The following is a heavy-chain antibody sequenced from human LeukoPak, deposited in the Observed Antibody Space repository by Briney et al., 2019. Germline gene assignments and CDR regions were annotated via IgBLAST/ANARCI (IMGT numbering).Heavy chain of an antibody. Sequence: SETLSLTCTVSGGSISSSHWSWIRQPAGKGLEWVGRLHTSGTTNYNPSLKSRVTMSVDTSKNQFSLKLSSVTAADTAVYYCARVGYYDSSGNNWFDPWGQGTLVTVSS. V-gene: IGHV4-4*07. CDR3: ARVGYYDSSGNNWFDP. J-gene: IGHJ5*02. CDR2: LHTSGTT. CDR1: GGSISSSH. D-gene: IGHD3-22*01.